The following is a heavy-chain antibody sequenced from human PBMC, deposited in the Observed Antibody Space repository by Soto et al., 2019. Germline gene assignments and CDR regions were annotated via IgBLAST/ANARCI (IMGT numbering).Heavy chain of an antibody. CDR3: ARRGDIAARNWFDP. CDR1: GGSISSSSYY. CDR2: IYYSGST. J-gene: IGHJ5*02. Sequence: SETLSLTCTVSGGSISSSSYYWGWIRQPPGKGLEWIGSIYYSGSTYYNPSLKSRVTISVDTSQNQFSLKLSSVTAADTAVYYCARRGDIAARNWFDPWGQGTLVTVSS. D-gene: IGHD6-6*01. V-gene: IGHV4-39*01.